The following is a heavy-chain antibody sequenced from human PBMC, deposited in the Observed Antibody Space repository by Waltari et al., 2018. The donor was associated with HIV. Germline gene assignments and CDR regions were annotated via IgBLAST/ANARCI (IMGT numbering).Heavy chain of an antibody. V-gene: IGHV2-26*01. Sequence: RQPPGKALEWLAHIFSNDEKSYSTSLKSRLTISKDTSKSQVVLTMTNMDPVDTATYYCARIPQGGYSYGYHFDYYYGMDVWGQGTTVTVSS. CDR2: IFSNDEK. CDR3: ARIPQGGYSYGYHFDYYYGMDV. D-gene: IGHD5-18*01. J-gene: IGHJ6*02.